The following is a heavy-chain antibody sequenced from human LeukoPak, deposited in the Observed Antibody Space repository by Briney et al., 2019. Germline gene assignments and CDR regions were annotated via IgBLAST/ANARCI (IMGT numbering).Heavy chain of an antibody. J-gene: IGHJ4*02. CDR3: AREGSFLYSFDY. CDR2: IYYSGST. D-gene: IGHD3-10*01. Sequence: TSETLSLTCTVSGGSISSGDYYWSWIRQPPGKGLEWIGYIYYSGSTYYNPSLKSRVTISVDTSKNQFSLKLSSVTSADTAVYYCAREGSFLYSFDYWARGTLVPVSS. V-gene: IGHV4-30-4*01. CDR1: GGSISSGDYY.